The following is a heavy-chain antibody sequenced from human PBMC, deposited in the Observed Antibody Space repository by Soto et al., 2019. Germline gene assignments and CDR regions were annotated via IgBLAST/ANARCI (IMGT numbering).Heavy chain of an antibody. V-gene: IGHV1-69-2*01. CDR1: GYTFTDYY. Sequence: EVQLVQSGAEVKKPGATVKISCKVSGYTFTDYYIHWVQQAPGKGLEWMGLVEPEDGETIYVEKFQGRVTITADTSTDTVYMELSSLRSEDPAVYSFATVGVPAAQVDYWGQGTLVTVSS. J-gene: IGHJ4*02. CDR2: VEPEDGET. CDR3: ATVGVPAAQVDY. D-gene: IGHD6-13*01.